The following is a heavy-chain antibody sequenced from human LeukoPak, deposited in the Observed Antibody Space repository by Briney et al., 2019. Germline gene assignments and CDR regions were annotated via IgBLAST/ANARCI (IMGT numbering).Heavy chain of an antibody. CDR2: ISSSGSTI. Sequence: GGSLRLSCAASGFTFSDYYMSWIRQAPGRGLEGVSYISSSGSTIYYADSVKGRFTISRDNAKNSLYLQMNSLRAEDTAVYYCARILPSGWLLDYWGQGTLVTVSS. CDR3: ARILPSGWLLDY. CDR1: GFTFSDYY. V-gene: IGHV3-11*01. J-gene: IGHJ4*02. D-gene: IGHD6-19*01.